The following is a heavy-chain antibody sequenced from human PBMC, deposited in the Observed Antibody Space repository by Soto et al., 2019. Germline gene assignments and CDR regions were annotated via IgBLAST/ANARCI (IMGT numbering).Heavy chain of an antibody. CDR1: RFTFTTYA. J-gene: IGHJ4*02. D-gene: IGHD6-19*01. CDR3: ERCGSISGWYCYFDF. Sequence: GGSLSLSCAASRFTFTTYAMNWVRQAPGKGLEWVALMSSDGTNEHYADSVRGRFTVSRDNSRNTLFLQMNNLRTDDTAVYYCERCGSISGWYCYFDFWGLGTLVTVSS. V-gene: IGHV3-30-3*01. CDR2: MSSDGTNE.